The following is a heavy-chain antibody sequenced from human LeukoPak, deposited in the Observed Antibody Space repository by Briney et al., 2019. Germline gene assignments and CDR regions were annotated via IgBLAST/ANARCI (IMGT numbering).Heavy chain of an antibody. CDR3: TREVSTVAFDY. CDR2: VYYNGLT. D-gene: IGHD4-23*01. V-gene: IGHV4-59*11. J-gene: IGHJ4*02. Sequence: SETLSLTCTVSGGSISPHYWTWIRQTPGKGLEWIGYVYYNGLTSYNASLRSRLILSVDTARNQVSLKLTSVTAADTAVYYCTREVSTVAFDYWGQGTLATVSS. CDR1: GGSISPHY.